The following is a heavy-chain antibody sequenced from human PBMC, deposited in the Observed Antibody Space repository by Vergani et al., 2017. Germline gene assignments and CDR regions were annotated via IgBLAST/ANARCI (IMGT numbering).Heavy chain of an antibody. D-gene: IGHD3-3*01. V-gene: IGHV3-23*01. Sequence: EVQLLESGGDLVQPGGSLRLSCAASGFTFNHYAMNWVRQAPGKGLEWVSGISGSGGSTYYAGSVKGRFTISRDSSKNTLYLQMNSLSAGDTAVYYCARGWITIFPPYYYYMDVWGKGTTVTVSS. CDR1: GFTFNHYA. CDR3: ARGWITIFPPYYYYMDV. J-gene: IGHJ6*03. CDR2: ISGSGGST.